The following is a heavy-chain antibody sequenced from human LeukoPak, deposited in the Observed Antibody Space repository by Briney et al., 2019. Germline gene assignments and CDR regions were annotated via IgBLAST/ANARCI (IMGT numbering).Heavy chain of an antibody. CDR1: GGSLSSHY. CDR2: IYHTGST. V-gene: IGHV4-59*11. J-gene: IGHJ5*02. D-gene: IGHD3-10*01. Sequence: SETLSLTCTVSGGSLSSHYWSWIRRPPGKGLEWIGYIYHTGSTKYNPSLRSRVTISVDTSKNQISLKLSSVTAADTAVYYCAKELYYQGSGVLFDPWGQGIQVTVSS. CDR3: AKELYYQGSGVLFDP.